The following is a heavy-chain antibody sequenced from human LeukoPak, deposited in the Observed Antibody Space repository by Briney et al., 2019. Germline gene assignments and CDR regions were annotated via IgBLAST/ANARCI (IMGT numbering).Heavy chain of an antibody. D-gene: IGHD1-1*01. V-gene: IGHV1-8*01. Sequence: ASVKVSCKASGYTFNSHDINWVRQATGQGLEWMGWMDPYSGNTGYAQKFQGRVTMTRDTSINTAYLEFYSLRSEDTAVYYCARGYSPTLRTTGNDYWGQGTLVTVSS. CDR3: ARGYSPTLRTTGNDY. J-gene: IGHJ4*02. CDR1: GYTFNSHD. CDR2: MDPYSGNT.